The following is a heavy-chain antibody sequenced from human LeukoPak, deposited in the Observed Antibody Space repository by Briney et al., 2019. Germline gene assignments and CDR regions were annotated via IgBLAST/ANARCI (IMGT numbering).Heavy chain of an antibody. V-gene: IGHV3-21*01. Sequence: PGGPLRLSCAASGFTFSSYSMNWVRQAPGKGLEWVSSISSSSSYIYYADSVKGRFTISRDNAKNSLYLQMNSLRAEDTAVYYCARALVLRSAFDYWGQGTLVTVSS. CDR2: ISSSSSYI. J-gene: IGHJ4*02. CDR1: GFTFSSYS. D-gene: IGHD3-3*01. CDR3: ARALVLRSAFDY.